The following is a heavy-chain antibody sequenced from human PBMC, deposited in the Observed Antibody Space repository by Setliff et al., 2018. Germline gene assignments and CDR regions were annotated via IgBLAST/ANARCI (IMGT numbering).Heavy chain of an antibody. CDR1: GYTFSTYA. D-gene: IGHD6-13*01. Sequence: GASVKVSCKGSGYTFSTYAIIWMRQAPGQGLEWMGWINTNTGNPSYAQGFTGRFVFSLDPSVSTAYLQISSLKAEDTALYYCATGSLVAAGTGHWGQGTLVTVSS. CDR3: ATGSLVAAGTGH. V-gene: IGHV7-4-1*02. J-gene: IGHJ4*02. CDR2: INTNTGNP.